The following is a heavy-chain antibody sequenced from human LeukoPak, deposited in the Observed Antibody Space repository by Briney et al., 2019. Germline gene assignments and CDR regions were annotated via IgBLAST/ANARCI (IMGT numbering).Heavy chain of an antibody. Sequence: GGSLRLSCAASGFTFSSYEMNWVRQAPGKGLEWVSYISSSGSTIYYADSVKGRFTISRDNGKNSLYLQMNSMRAEDTAVYYCARDTKGGSYLVRAFDYWGQGTLVTVSS. D-gene: IGHD1-26*01. CDR3: ARDTKGGSYLVRAFDY. CDR1: GFTFSSYE. V-gene: IGHV3-48*03. CDR2: ISSSGSTI. J-gene: IGHJ4*02.